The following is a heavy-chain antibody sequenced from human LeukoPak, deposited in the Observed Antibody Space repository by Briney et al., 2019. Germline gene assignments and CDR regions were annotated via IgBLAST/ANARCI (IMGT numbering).Heavy chain of an antibody. CDR3: ARESVRPYFDY. J-gene: IGHJ4*02. CDR2: IYHSGST. CDR1: GGSISTYY. Sequence: PSETLSLTCTVSGGSISTYYWTWIRQPPGKGLEWIGYIYHSGSTSYNPSLKSRVTISVDTSKNQFSLKLSSVTAADTGVYYCARESVRPYFDYWGQGTLVTVSS. D-gene: IGHD2-8*01. V-gene: IGHV4-59*12.